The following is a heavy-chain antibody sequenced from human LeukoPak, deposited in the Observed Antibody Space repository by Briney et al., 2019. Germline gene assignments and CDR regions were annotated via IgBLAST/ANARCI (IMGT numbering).Heavy chain of an antibody. Sequence: KSSQTLSLTCTVSGGSISSGDYYWSWIRQPPGKGLEWIGYIYYSGSTYYNPSLKSRVTISVDTSKNQFSLKLSSVTAADTAVYYCATYYGDYVGWFDPWGQGTLVTVSS. CDR2: IYYSGST. D-gene: IGHD4-17*01. V-gene: IGHV4-30-4*01. J-gene: IGHJ5*02. CDR3: ATYYGDYVGWFDP. CDR1: GGSISSGDYY.